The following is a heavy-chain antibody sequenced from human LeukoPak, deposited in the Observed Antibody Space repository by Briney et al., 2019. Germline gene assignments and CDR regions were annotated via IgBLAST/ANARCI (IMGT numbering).Heavy chain of an antibody. CDR2: VFYSGST. J-gene: IGHJ4*02. CDR1: GVSISSYY. V-gene: IGHV4-59*01. CDR3: ARQSISGSSLSYFDY. Sequence: SETLSLTCTVSGVSISSYYWTWIRQPPGKGLEWIGCVFYSGSTNYNPSLKSRVTISVDTSKNQCSLKLSSVTAADTAVYYCARQSISGSSLSYFDYWGQGTLVNVSS. D-gene: IGHD3-22*01.